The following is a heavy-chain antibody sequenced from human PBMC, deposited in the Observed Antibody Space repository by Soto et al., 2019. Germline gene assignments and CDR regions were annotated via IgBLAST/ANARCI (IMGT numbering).Heavy chain of an antibody. CDR3: AISSGSLDY. CDR2: ICSGGST. CDR1: GFIVSSNY. D-gene: IGHD3-10*01. J-gene: IGHJ4*02. Sequence: AGGSLRLSGAASGFIVSSNYMGWVRQATGKGLECVSVICSGGSTAFADSVKGRFTISRDSSKNTLYLQMNSLRAEDTAMYYCAISSGSLDYWGQGTLVTVSS. V-gene: IGHV3-53*01.